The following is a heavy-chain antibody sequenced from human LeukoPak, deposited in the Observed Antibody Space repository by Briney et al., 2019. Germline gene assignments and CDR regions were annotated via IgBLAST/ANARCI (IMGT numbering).Heavy chain of an antibody. CDR3: AKTLVLMVYAPFDY. CDR1: GFTVSNYA. D-gene: IGHD2-8*01. V-gene: IGHV3-23*01. J-gene: IGHJ4*02. Sequence: GGSLRLSCAASGFTVSNYAMGWVRQAPEKGLEWVSGISGSSGSTYYADSVKGRLTISTDNSKNTLYLQMNSLRAEDTAVYYCAKTLVLMVYAPFDYWGQGTLVTVSS. CDR2: ISGSSGST.